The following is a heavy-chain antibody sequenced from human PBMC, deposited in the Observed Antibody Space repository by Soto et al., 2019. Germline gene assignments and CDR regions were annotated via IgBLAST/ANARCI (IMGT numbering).Heavy chain of an antibody. V-gene: IGHV5-10-1*01. CDR3: ARLDVGVVIAYYGMDV. J-gene: IGHJ6*02. CDR2: IDPSDSYT. D-gene: IGHD3-3*01. CDR1: GYSFTSYW. Sequence: GESLKISCKGSGYSFTSYWISWVRQMPGKGLEWMGRIDPSDSYTNYSPSFQGHVTISADKSISTAYLQWSSLKASDTAMYYCARLDVGVVIAYYGMDVWGQGTTVTVSS.